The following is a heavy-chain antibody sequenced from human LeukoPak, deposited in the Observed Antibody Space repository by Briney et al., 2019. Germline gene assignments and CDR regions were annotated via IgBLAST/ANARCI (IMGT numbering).Heavy chain of an antibody. J-gene: IGHJ4*02. Sequence: GSLRLSCAASGFTFSSYAMSWIRQPPGKGLEWIGYIYYSGSTNYNPSLKSRVTISVDTSKNQFSLKLSSVTAADTAVYYCARAGEGWTGTLFDYWGQGTLVTVSS. CDR3: ARAGEGWTGTLFDY. CDR2: IYYSGST. CDR1: GFTFSSYA. D-gene: IGHD1-1*01. V-gene: IGHV4-59*12.